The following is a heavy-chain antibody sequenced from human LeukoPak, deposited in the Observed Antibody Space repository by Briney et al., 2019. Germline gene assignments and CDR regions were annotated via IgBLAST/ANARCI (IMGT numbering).Heavy chain of an antibody. V-gene: IGHV4-59*01. J-gene: IGHJ6*02. D-gene: IGHD3-10*01. CDR1: GGSFSDYY. CDR2: SGST. Sequence: SETLSLTCTVSGGSFSDYYWTWLRQPPGKGLEWIGYSGSTNYNPSLKSRVTISIDTSKGDFSLTVSSVTAGDTAVYYCARTRRHYYGSGKNLTPGPAGLDVWGQGTTVTVS. CDR3: ARTRRHYYGSGKNLTPGPAGLDV.